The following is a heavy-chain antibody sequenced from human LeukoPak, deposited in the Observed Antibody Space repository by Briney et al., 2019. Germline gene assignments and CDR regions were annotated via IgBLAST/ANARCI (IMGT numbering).Heavy chain of an antibody. J-gene: IGHJ6*03. CDR1: GFTFSSYE. Sequence: GGSLRLSCAASGFTFSSYEMNWVRQAPGKGLEWVSSISSSGSYIYYADSVKGRFTISRDNAKNSLYLQMNSLRAEDTAVYYCARAVAEFLGYYYYMDVWGKGTTVTISS. V-gene: IGHV3-21*01. CDR3: ARAVAEFLGYYYYMDV. D-gene: IGHD6-19*01. CDR2: ISSSGSYI.